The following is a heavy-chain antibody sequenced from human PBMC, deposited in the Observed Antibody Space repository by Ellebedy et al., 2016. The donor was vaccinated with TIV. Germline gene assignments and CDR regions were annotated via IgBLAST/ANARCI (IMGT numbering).Heavy chain of an antibody. V-gene: IGHV3-9*01. CDR2: ISWNSGSI. Sequence: GGSLRLXXAASGFTFSSYAMSWVRQAPGKGLEWVSGISWNSGSIGYADSVKGRFTISRDNAKNSLYLQMNSLRAEDTALYYCAKGREWLRFPFDYWGQGTLVTVSS. CDR1: GFTFSSYA. D-gene: IGHD5-12*01. J-gene: IGHJ4*02. CDR3: AKGREWLRFPFDY.